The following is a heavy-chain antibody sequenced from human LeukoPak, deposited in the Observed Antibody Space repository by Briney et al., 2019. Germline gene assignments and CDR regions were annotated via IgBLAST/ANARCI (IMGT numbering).Heavy chain of an antibody. J-gene: IGHJ5*02. V-gene: IGHV4-61*02. CDR2: IYTSGST. CDR3: ARGFYGSGINWFDP. D-gene: IGHD3-10*01. CDR1: GGSLSSGSYY. Sequence: SQTLSLTRTVSGGSLSSGSYYWSWIRQPAGKGLEWIGRIYTSGSTNYNPSLKSRVTISVDTSKNQFSLKLSSVTAADTAVYYCARGFYGSGINWFDPWGQGTLVTVSS.